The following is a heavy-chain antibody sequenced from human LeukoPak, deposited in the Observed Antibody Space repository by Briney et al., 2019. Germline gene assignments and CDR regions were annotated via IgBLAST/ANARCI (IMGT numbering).Heavy chain of an antibody. V-gene: IGHV3-33*08. CDR3: ARVDYSNYPGVFDY. J-gene: IGHJ4*02. CDR2: IWYDGSNK. D-gene: IGHD4-11*01. CDR1: GFTFSNYG. Sequence: GGSLRLSCAASGFTFSNYGMSWVRQAPGKGLEWVAVIWYDGSNKYYADSVKGRFTISRDNSKNTLYLQMNSLRAEDTAVYYCARVDYSNYPGVFDYWGQGTLVTVSS.